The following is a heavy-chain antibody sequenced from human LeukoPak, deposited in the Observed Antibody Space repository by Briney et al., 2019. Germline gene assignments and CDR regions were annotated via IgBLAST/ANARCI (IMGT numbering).Heavy chain of an antibody. CDR3: ARLYYYEDGGLYFGPEAFDI. Sequence: SETLSLTCTVSGDSISNHRLAWIRQPAGKGLEWIGITSGTGDYNPPLKSRVSMSVDTSKNLVSLTLTSVTAADTAVYYCARLYYYEDGGLYFGPEAFDIWGQGTGVTVSS. CDR1: GDSISNHR. D-gene: IGHD3-22*01. J-gene: IGHJ3*02. CDR2: TSGTG. V-gene: IGHV4-4*07.